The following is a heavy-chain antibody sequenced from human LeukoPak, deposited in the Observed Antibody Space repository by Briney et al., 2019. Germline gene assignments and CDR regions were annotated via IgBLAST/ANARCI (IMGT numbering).Heavy chain of an antibody. V-gene: IGHV4-39*07. CDR2: IYYSGST. Sequence: PSETPSLTCTVSGGSISSSSYYWGWIRQPPGKGLEWIGSIYYSGSTYYNPSLKSRVTISVDTSKNQFSLKLSSVTAADTAVYYCARGAVCYFDCGGPDQINWFDPWGQGTLVTVSS. CDR3: ARGAVCYFDCGGPDQINWFDP. CDR1: GGSISSSSYY. D-gene: IGHD3-9*01. J-gene: IGHJ5*02.